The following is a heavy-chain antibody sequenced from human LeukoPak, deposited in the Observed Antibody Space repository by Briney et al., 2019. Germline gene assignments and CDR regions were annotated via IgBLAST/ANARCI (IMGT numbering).Heavy chain of an antibody. J-gene: IGHJ4*02. CDR1: GFTFSSYA. Sequence: PGGSLRLSCAASGFTFSSYAMSWVRQAPGKGLEWVSGITWNSGSIAYADSVKGRFTISRDNAKNSLYLQMNSLRVEDTAVYYCTRDPRNLDYWGQGTLVTVSS. CDR3: TRDPRNLDY. V-gene: IGHV3-20*04. D-gene: IGHD1-14*01. CDR2: ITWNSGSI.